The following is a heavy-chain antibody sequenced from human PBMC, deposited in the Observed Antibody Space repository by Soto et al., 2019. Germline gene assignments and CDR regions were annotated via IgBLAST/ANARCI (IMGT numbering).Heavy chain of an antibody. CDR1: GYTFTSYA. D-gene: IGHD2-8*01. CDR2: INAGNGNT. J-gene: IGHJ4*02. V-gene: IGHV1-3*01. Sequence: ASVKVSCKASGYTFTSYAMHWVRQAPGQRLEWMGWINAGNGNTKYSQKLQGRVTMTTDTSTSTAYMELRSLRSDDTAVYYCARVSGGYCTNGVCYPPYEFDYWGQGTLVTVSS. CDR3: ARVSGGYCTNGVCYPPYEFDY.